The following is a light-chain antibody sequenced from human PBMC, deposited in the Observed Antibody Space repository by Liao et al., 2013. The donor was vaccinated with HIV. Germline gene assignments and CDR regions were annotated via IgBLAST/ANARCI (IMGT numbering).Light chain of an antibody. CDR3: QAWDSSTAV. Sequence: SYELTQPPSVSVSPGQTASITCSGDKLGDKYVSWYQQKPGQSPVLVIYQDTKRPSGIPERFSGSNSGNTAALTISGTQAVDEADYYCQAWDSSTAVFGGGTKLTVL. CDR2: QDT. CDR1: KLGDKY. J-gene: IGLJ3*02. V-gene: IGLV3-1*01.